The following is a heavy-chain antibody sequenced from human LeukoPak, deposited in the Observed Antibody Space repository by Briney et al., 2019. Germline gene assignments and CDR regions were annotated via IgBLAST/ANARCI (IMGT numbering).Heavy chain of an antibody. Sequence: GGSLRLSCAASGFTVSSKYMSWVRQAPGKGLEWVSSISSSSSYIYYADSVKGRFTISRDNAKNSLYLQMNSLRAEDTAVYYCARGERITMVRGALAEYFQHWGQGTLVTVSS. CDR2: ISSSSSYI. CDR1: GFTVSSKY. J-gene: IGHJ1*01. D-gene: IGHD3-10*01. V-gene: IGHV3-21*01. CDR3: ARGERITMVRGALAEYFQH.